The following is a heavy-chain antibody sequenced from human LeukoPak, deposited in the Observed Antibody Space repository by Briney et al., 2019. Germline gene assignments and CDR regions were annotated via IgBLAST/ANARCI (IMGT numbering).Heavy chain of an antibody. CDR3: ARDSYTGNYFEDTFDI. CDR2: ISYSGNT. CDR1: GGSINNYY. J-gene: IGHJ3*02. D-gene: IGHD1-26*01. Sequence: PSETLSLTCTVSGGSINNYYWSWIRQPPGKGLEWIGHISYSGNTNYNSSLRSRVTFSVDTSNNQFSLRLSSVTAADTAVYYCARDSYTGNYFEDTFDIWGRGTMVTVSS. V-gene: IGHV4-59*01.